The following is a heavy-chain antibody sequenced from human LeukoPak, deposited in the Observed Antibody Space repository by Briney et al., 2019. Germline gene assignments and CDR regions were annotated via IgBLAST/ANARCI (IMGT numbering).Heavy chain of an antibody. CDR3: ARDRGFLHGYSYGFGY. Sequence: GGSLRLSCAASGFTFSSYSMNWVRQAPGKGLEWVSSISSSSYIYYADSVKGRFTISRDNAKNSLYLQMNSLRAEDTAVYYCARDRGFLHGYSYGFGYWGQGTLVTVSS. D-gene: IGHD5-18*01. J-gene: IGHJ4*02. CDR1: GFTFSSYS. CDR2: ISSSSYI. V-gene: IGHV3-21*01.